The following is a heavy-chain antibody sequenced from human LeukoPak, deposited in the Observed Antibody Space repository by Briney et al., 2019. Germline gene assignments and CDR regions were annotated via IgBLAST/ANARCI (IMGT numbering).Heavy chain of an antibody. Sequence: ASVKVSCKASGYTFTGYYMHWVRQAPGQGLEWMGRINPNSGGTNYAQKFQGRVTMTRDTSISTAYMELSRLRSDDTAVYYCARDQAYYYGMDVWGQGTTVTVSS. CDR3: ARDQAYYYGMDV. CDR1: GYTFTGYY. CDR2: INPNSGGT. J-gene: IGHJ6*02. V-gene: IGHV1-2*06.